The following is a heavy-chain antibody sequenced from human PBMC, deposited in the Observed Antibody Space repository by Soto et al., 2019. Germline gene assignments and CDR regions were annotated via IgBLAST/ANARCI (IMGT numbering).Heavy chain of an antibody. CDR1: GFTFSNYG. CDR2: ITSSSSYI. Sequence: GGSLRLSCAASGFTFSNYGMHWVRQAPGKGLEWVSSITSSSSYIYYADSVKGRFTISRDNAKNSLYLQMNSLRAEDTAVYYCARDSYCSSPSCYSDAFGIWGQGTMVTVSS. V-gene: IGHV3-21*01. D-gene: IGHD2-2*01. CDR3: ARDSYCSSPSCYSDAFGI. J-gene: IGHJ3*02.